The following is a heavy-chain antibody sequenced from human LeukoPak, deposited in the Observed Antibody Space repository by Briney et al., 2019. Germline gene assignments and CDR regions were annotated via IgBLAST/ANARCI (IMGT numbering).Heavy chain of an antibody. CDR3: ARGTVTTPETGGDHFDY. CDR2: INPSGGST. CDR1: GYTFTSYY. J-gene: IGHJ4*02. Sequence: ASVKVSCKASGYTFTSYYMHWVRQAPGQGLERMGIINPSGGSTSYAQKFQGRVTMTRDTSTSTVYMELSSLRSEDTAVYYCARGTVTTPETGGDHFDYWGQGTLVTVSS. V-gene: IGHV1-46*01. D-gene: IGHD4-17*01.